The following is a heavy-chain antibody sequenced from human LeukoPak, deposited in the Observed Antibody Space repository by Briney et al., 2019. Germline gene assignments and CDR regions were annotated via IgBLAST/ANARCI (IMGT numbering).Heavy chain of an antibody. V-gene: IGHV3-21*01. J-gene: IGHJ4*02. D-gene: IGHD1-26*01. CDR1: GFTFSGFG. CDR2: ISSSSSYR. Sequence: GGSLRLSRAASGFTFSGFGMNWVRQAPGKGLEWVSYISSSSSYRYYADSVKGRFTISRDNAKNSLFLQMNSLRIEDTALYYCARESGTYYAVDNWGQGTLVTVSS. CDR3: ARESGTYYAVDN.